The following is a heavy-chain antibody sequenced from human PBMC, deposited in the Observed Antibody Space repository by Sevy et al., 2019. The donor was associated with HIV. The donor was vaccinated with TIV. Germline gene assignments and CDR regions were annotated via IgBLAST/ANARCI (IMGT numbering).Heavy chain of an antibody. Sequence: ALMKVSCKASGYTFTSYGISWVRQAPGQGLEWMGWISAYNGNTNYAQKLQGRVTMTTDTSTSTAYMELRSLRSDDTAVYYCARTRQSYYYGMDVWGQGTTVTISS. CDR2: ISAYNGNT. V-gene: IGHV1-18*01. CDR1: GYTFTSYG. J-gene: IGHJ6*02. CDR3: ARTRQSYYYGMDV.